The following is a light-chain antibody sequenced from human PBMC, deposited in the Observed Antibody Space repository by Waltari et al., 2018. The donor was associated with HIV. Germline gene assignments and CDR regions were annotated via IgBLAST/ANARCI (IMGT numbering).Light chain of an antibody. Sequence: QSALTQPASVSGSPGQSITISCTGIGNGVHTYQLVPWYQQHPDKAPQLIIYDVDTRPSGVSYRFSGSKSGNTASLTISGLQAEDEAYYYCSSYRNNYVLVFGGGTKLTVL. CDR3: SSYRNNYVLV. CDR2: DVD. J-gene: IGLJ3*02. CDR1: GNGVHTYQL. V-gene: IGLV2-14*02.